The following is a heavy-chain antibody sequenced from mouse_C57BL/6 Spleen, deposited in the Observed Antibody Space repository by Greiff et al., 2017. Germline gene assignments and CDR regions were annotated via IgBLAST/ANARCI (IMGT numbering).Heavy chain of an antibody. CDR1: GYTFPSYW. CDR3: ALYGGYVYFDV. V-gene: IGHV1-69*01. CDR2: IDPSDSYT. Sequence: QVQLQQPGAELVLPGASVKLSCKSSGYTFPSYWMHWVKQRPGQGLEWIGEIDPSDSYTNYNQKFKGKSTLTVDKSSSTAYMQLSSLTSEDSAVYYCALYGGYVYFDVWGKGTTVTVSS. D-gene: IGHD2-13*01. J-gene: IGHJ1*03.